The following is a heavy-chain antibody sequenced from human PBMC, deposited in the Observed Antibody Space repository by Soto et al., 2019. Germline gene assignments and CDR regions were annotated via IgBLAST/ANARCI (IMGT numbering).Heavy chain of an antibody. J-gene: IGHJ4*02. V-gene: IGHV4-39*01. CDR1: GGSISSTSYY. Sequence: QLQLQESGPGLVKPSETLSLTCTVSGGSISSTSYYWGWIRQPPGKGLEWIGSIYYSGSTYYNPSLKSGVTISVDTSKNQCSLNLRSVTAADTAADYCARHAVHRSGFTDYWGQGTLVTVSS. D-gene: IGHD6-19*01. CDR3: ARHAVHRSGFTDY. CDR2: IYYSGST.